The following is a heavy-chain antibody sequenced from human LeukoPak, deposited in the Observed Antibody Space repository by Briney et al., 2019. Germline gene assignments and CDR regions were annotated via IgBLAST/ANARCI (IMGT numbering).Heavy chain of an antibody. Sequence: SETLSLTCTVSGGSISSYYWSWIRQPPGKGLEWIGYIYYSGSTNYNPSLKSRVTISVDTSKNQFSLKLSSVTAADTAVYYCARQEGYSGYDNFDYWGQGTLVTVSS. V-gene: IGHV4-59*08. CDR1: GGSISSYY. D-gene: IGHD5-12*01. J-gene: IGHJ4*02. CDR3: ARQEGYSGYDNFDY. CDR2: IYYSGST.